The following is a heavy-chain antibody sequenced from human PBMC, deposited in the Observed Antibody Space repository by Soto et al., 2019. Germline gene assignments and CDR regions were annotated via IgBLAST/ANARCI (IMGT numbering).Heavy chain of an antibody. V-gene: IGHV1-69*12. CDR2: IIPIFGTA. CDR1: GGTFSSYA. CDR3: ARTLGWDGRGAFDI. D-gene: IGHD2-21*01. Sequence: QVQLVQSGAEVKKPGSSVKVSCKASGGTFSSYAISWVRQAPGQGLEWMGGIIPIFGTANYAQKFQGRVTITADESTSTAYMELSRLRAEDTAVYYCARTLGWDGRGAFDIWGQGTMVTVSS. J-gene: IGHJ3*02.